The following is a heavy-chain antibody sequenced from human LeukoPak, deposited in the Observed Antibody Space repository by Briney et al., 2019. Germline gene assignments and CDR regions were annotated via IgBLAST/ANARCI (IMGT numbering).Heavy chain of an antibody. V-gene: IGHV3-11*01. CDR3: ARDRNYYYDSSGYSDY. D-gene: IGHD3-22*01. Sequence: GGSVRLLCAASGFTFSDYYMSWIRQAPGKGLEWVSYIISSGSYKYYADSVEGRFTISRDNAKNSLYLQMNSLRADDTAVYYCARDRNYYYDSSGYSDYWGQGTLVTISS. J-gene: IGHJ4*02. CDR1: GFTFSDYY. CDR2: IISSGSYK.